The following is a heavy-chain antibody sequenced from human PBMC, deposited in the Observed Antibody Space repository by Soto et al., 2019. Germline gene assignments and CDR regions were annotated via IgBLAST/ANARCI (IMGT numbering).Heavy chain of an antibody. CDR2: ISYDGSNK. D-gene: IGHD3-16*02. V-gene: IGHV3-30*18. J-gene: IGHJ6*02. CDR3: AKDRGNYDYVWGSYRYSYYYYGMDV. CDR1: GFTFSSYG. Sequence: QPGGSLRLSCAASGFTFSSYGMHWVRQAPGKGLEWVAFISYDGSNKYYADSVKGRFTISRDNSKNTLYLQMNSLRAEDTAVYYSAKDRGNYDYVWGSYRYSYYYYGMDVWGQGTTVTVSS.